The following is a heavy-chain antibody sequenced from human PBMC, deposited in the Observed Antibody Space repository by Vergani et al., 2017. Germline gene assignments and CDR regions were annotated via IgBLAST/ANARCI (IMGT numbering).Heavy chain of an antibody. CDR2: TSYDGNNK. D-gene: IGHD3-22*01. Sequence: QVQLVESGGGVVQPGRSLRLSCAASGFTFTHYAMHWVRQAPGKGLEWVAVTSYDGNNKQYADSVKGRFTISRDNSKSTMYLQLNSLRFEDTGVYYCARDLRVVYNLLDYWGQGTLVTVSS. CDR3: ARDLRVVYNLLDY. V-gene: IGHV3-33*01. CDR1: GFTFTHYA. J-gene: IGHJ4*02.